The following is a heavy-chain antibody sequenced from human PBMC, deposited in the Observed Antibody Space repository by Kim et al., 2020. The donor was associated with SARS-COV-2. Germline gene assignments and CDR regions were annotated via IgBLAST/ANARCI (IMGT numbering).Heavy chain of an antibody. CDR3: AKTVGFSDYYGSGSSYYYYYGMDV. D-gene: IGHD3-10*01. CDR1: GFTFSSYA. V-gene: IGHV3-23*01. J-gene: IGHJ6*02. CDR2: ISGSGGST. Sequence: GGSLRLSCAASGFTFSSYAMSWVRQAPGKGLEWVSAISGSGGSTYYADSVKGRFTISRDNSKNTLYLQMNSLRAEDTAVYYCAKTVGFSDYYGSGSSYYYYYGMDVWGQGTTVTVSS.